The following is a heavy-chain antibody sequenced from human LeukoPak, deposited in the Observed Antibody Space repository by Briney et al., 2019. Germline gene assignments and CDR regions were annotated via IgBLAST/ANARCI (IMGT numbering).Heavy chain of an antibody. CDR3: ARTAIAVAGTPFDY. D-gene: IGHD6-19*01. CDR1: GGSISSGSYY. V-gene: IGHV4-61*02. J-gene: IGHJ4*02. Sequence: PSQTLSLTCTVSGGSISSGSYYWIWIRQPAGKGLEWIGRIYTSGSANYNPSLKSRVTISVDTSKNQFSLKLSSVTAADTAVYYCARTAIAVAGTPFDYWGQGTLVTVSS. CDR2: IYTSGSA.